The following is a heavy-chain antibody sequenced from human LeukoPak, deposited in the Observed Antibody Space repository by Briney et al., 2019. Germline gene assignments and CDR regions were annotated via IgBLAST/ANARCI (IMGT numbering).Heavy chain of an antibody. D-gene: IGHD3-10*01. CDR3: AGGYYYGSGSDAFDI. CDR2: IFYSGST. Sequence: SETLSLTCTVSGGSISTSNYYWGWIRQPPGKGLEWIGNIFYSGSTYYSPSLKSRVTISLDTSRNQFSLKLSSVTAADTAVYYCAGGYYYGSGSDAFDIWGQGTMVTVSS. J-gene: IGHJ3*02. V-gene: IGHV4-39*07. CDR1: GGSISTSNYY.